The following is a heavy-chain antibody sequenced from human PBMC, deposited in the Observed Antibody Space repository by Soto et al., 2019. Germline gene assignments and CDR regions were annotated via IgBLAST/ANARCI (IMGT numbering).Heavy chain of an antibody. V-gene: IGHV3-23*01. D-gene: IGHD3-3*01. CDR2: ISGSGAGT. J-gene: IGHJ6*02. Sequence: PGVSLRLSCTASGFTFSTSAMSWVRQAPGRGLEWVSGISGSGAGTYYADSVKGRFTISRDNSKNTLYLQMSGLRAEDAAVYYCAKGPTVFGAVISFDYYYGMYVWGQGTPVTVSS. CDR1: GFTFSTSA. CDR3: AKGPTVFGAVISFDYYYGMYV.